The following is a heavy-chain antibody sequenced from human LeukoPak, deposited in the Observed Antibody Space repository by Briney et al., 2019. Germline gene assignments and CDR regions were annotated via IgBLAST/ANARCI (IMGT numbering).Heavy chain of an antibody. CDR1: GGSISSYY. CDR2: IYYSGST. D-gene: IGHD5-18*01. V-gene: IGHV4-59*08. J-gene: IGHJ4*02. Sequence: SETLSLTCTVSGGSISSYYWSWIRQPPGRGLEWIGYIYYSGSTNYNPSLKSRVTISVDTSKNQFSLKLSSVTAADTAVYYCARGLYSYGHGIQGTDYYFDYWGQGTLVTVSS. CDR3: ARGLYSYGHGIQGTDYYFDY.